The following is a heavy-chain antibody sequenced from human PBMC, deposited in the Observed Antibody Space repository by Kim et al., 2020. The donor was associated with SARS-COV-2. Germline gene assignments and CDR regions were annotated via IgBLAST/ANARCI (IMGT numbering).Heavy chain of an antibody. Sequence: GGSLRLSCATSGFTLNIYDMNWFRRVPGKWLEWLSFITKSITTIYYANSVKGRFTISRDNAKNSLYLQMNSLRDEDTALYYCVRDRMGGAFDIWGQGTMVTVSS. V-gene: IGHV3-48*02. D-gene: IGHD3-16*01. J-gene: IGHJ3*02. CDR2: ITKSITTI. CDR3: VRDRMGGAFDI. CDR1: GFTLNIYD.